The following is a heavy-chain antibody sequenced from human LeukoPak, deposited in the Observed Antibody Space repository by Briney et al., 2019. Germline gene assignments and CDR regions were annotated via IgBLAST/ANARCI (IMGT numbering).Heavy chain of an antibody. V-gene: IGHV3-30*04. J-gene: IGHJ4*02. CDR3: ARAMGIAVADYDY. Sequence: GGSLRLSCAASGFTFSSYAMHWVRQAPGKGLEWVAVISYDGSNKNYADSVKGRFTISGDNSKNTLYLQMNSLRAEDTAVYYCARAMGIAVADYDYWGQGTLVTVSS. CDR1: GFTFSSYA. D-gene: IGHD6-19*01. CDR2: ISYDGSNK.